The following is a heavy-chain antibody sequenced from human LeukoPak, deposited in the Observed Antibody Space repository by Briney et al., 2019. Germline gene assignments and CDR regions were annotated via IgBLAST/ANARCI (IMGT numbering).Heavy chain of an antibody. CDR1: GGSISSYY. CDR3: ARAPAPADAFDI. J-gene: IGHJ3*02. V-gene: IGHV4-59*01. Sequence: SETLSLTCTVSGGSISSYYWSWIRQPPGKGLEWIGYIYYSGSTNYNPSLRSRVTISVDTSKNQSSLKLSSVTAADTAVYYCARAPAPADAFDIWGQGTMVTVSS. CDR2: IYYSGST. D-gene: IGHD2-15*01.